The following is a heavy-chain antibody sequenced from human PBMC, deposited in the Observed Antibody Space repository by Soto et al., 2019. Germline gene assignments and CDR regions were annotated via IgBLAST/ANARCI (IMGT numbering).Heavy chain of an antibody. CDR1: GGTFSSYT. D-gene: IGHD6-13*01. J-gene: IGHJ4*02. CDR2: IIPILGIA. Sequence: ASVKVSCKASGGTFSSYTISWVRQAPGQGLEWMGRIIPILGIANYAQKFQGRVTITADKSTSTAYMELSSLRSEDTAVYYCATRREGAGPVYWGQGTLVTVSS. CDR3: ATRREGAGPVY. V-gene: IGHV1-69*02.